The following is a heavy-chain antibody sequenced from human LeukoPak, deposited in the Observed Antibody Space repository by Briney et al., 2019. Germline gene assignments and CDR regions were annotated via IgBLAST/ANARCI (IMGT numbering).Heavy chain of an antibody. J-gene: IGHJ6*03. D-gene: IGHD3-16*01. CDR1: GFTFSSYG. CDR2: IRYDGSNK. V-gene: IGHV3-30*02. Sequence: GGSLRLSCAASGFTFSSYGMHWVRQAPGKGLEWVAFIRYDGSNKYYADSVKGRFTISGDNSKNTLYLQMNSLRAEDTAVYYCAKGTGDTSYYMDVWGKGTTVTVSS. CDR3: AKGTGDTSYYMDV.